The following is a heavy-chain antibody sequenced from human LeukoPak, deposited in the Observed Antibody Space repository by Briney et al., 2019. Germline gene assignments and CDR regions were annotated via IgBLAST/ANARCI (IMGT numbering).Heavy chain of an antibody. CDR2: IYYSGST. Sequence: SETLSLTCSVSGDSIRSYYWSWIRQHPGKGLEWIGYIYYSGSTYYNPSLKSRVTISVDTSKNQFSLKLSSVTAADTAVYYCARVTVTRYFDYWGQGTLVTVSS. CDR3: ARVTVTRYFDY. J-gene: IGHJ4*02. D-gene: IGHD4-17*01. V-gene: IGHV4-31*03. CDR1: GDSIRSYY.